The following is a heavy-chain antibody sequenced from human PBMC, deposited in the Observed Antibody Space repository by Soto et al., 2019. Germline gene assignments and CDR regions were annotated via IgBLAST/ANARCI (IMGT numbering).Heavy chain of an antibody. CDR3: ARGMARNYDFWSGYYYFDY. CDR1: GGSISSYY. J-gene: IGHJ4*02. CDR2: IYYSGST. V-gene: IGHV4-59*01. D-gene: IGHD3-3*01. Sequence: SETLSLTCTVSGGSISSYYWSWIRQPPGKGLEWIGYIYYSGSTNYNPSLKSRVTISVDTSKNQFSLKLSSVTAADTAVYYCARGMARNYDFWSGYYYFDYWGQGTLVTVSS.